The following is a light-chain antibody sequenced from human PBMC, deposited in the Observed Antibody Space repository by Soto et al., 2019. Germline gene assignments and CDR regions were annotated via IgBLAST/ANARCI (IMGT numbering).Light chain of an antibody. CDR1: QSVSSN. CDR2: GAS. J-gene: IGKJ5*01. Sequence: EIGLTQSPATLSVSPGERATLSCRSSQSVSSNLAWYQQTPVQAPRLLIYGASTRATGIPARFSGSGSGTELTLTISSLQSEDFAVYYCQQYNNWPPITFGQGTRLEIK. CDR3: QQYNNWPPIT. V-gene: IGKV3-15*01.